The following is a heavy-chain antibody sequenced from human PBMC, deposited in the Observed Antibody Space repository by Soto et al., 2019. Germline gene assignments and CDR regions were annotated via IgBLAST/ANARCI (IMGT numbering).Heavy chain of an antibody. J-gene: IGHJ2*01. V-gene: IGHV3-30-3*01. CDR3: ARGPLWGTAMVVWYFDL. CDR1: GFTFSSYA. CDR2: ISYDGSNK. D-gene: IGHD5-18*01. Sequence: QVQLVESGGGVVQPGRSLRLSCAASGFTFSSYAMHWVRQAPGKGLEWVAVISYDGSNKYYADSVKGRFTISRDNSKNTLYRQMNSMGAEDTAVYYCARGPLWGTAMVVWYFDLWGRGTLVTVSS.